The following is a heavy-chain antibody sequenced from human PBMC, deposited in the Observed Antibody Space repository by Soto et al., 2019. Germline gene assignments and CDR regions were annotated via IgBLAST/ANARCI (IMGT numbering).Heavy chain of an antibody. CDR2: ISGSGGST. Sequence: PGGSLRLSCAASGFTFSSYAMSWVRQAPGKGLEWVSAISGSGGSTYYADSVKGRFTISRDNSKNTLYLQMNSLRAEDTAVYYCASSRGSGYYPDYWGQGTLVTVSS. CDR1: GFTFSSYA. CDR3: ASSRGSGYYPDY. J-gene: IGHJ4*02. V-gene: IGHV3-23*01. D-gene: IGHD3-22*01.